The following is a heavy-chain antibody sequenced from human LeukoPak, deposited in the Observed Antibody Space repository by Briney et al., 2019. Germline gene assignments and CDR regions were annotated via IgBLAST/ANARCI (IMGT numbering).Heavy chain of an antibody. CDR1: GFTFSSYG. V-gene: IGHV3-30*18. CDR2: ISYDGSNK. D-gene: IGHD4-23*01. CDR3: AKDANYGGNSILFDY. Sequence: GGSLRLSCAASGFTFSSYGMTWVGQAPGKGLEGVAVISYDGSNKYYADSVKGRFTISRDNSKNTLYLQMNSLRAEDTAVYYCAKDANYGGNSILFDYWGQGTLVTVSS. J-gene: IGHJ4*02.